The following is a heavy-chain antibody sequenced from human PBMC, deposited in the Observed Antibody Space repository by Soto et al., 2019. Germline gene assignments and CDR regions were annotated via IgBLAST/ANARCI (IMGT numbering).Heavy chain of an antibody. D-gene: IGHD3-10*01. CDR3: GRASGSYYNSPFDY. Sequence: GASVKVSCKTSGYTFTSYGISWVRQAPGQGLEWMGWISTYNANTNYAQKLQGRVTMTTDTSTSTGYMELRSLRSDDTAVYYCGRASGSYYNSPFDYWGQGTLVTVSS. J-gene: IGHJ4*02. CDR1: GYTFTSYG. CDR2: ISTYNANT. V-gene: IGHV1-18*01.